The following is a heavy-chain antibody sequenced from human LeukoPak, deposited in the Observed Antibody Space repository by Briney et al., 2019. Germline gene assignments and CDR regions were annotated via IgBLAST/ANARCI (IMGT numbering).Heavy chain of an antibody. V-gene: IGHV4-39*01. CDR3: ARRWNYYDRSDYRNCFDP. D-gene: IGHD3-22*01. J-gene: IGHJ5*02. CDR2: IYHSGST. Sequence: PSETLSLTCTVSGGSIRSDNYFWGWIRQPPGKWLEWIGNIYHSGSTYYNPSLKGRVTLSIDTSQNQFSLKLSSVTAADTAVYYCARRWNYYDRSDYRNCFDPWGRGTLVTVSS. CDR1: GGSIRSDNYF.